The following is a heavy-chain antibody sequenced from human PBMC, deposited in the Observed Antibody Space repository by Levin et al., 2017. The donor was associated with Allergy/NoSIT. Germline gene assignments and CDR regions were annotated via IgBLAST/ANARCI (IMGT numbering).Heavy chain of an antibody. D-gene: IGHD2-15*01. Sequence: SVKVSCKASGGTFSSYAISWVRQAPGQGLEWMGGIIPIFGTANYVQKFQGRVTITADKSTSTAYMELGSLRSEDTAVYYCARDDCSGGRCYPTLLNWFDPWGQGTLVTVSS. J-gene: IGHJ5*02. CDR3: ARDDCSGGRCYPTLLNWFDP. V-gene: IGHV1-69*06. CDR1: GGTFSSYA. CDR2: IIPIFGTA.